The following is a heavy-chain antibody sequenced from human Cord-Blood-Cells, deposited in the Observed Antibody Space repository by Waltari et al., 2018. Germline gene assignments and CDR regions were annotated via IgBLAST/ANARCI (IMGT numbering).Heavy chain of an antibody. CDR1: GGSFSGYY. D-gene: IGHD4-17*01. CDR2: INHSGST. CDR3: ARRPHHGDYFDY. Sequence: QVQLQQWGAGLVKPSETMSITCAVYGGSFSGYYWSWIRQPPGKGLEWIGEINHSGSTNYNPSLKSRVTISVDTSKNQFSLKLSSVTAADTAVYYCARRPHHGDYFDYWGQGTLVTVSS. V-gene: IGHV4-34*01. J-gene: IGHJ4*02.